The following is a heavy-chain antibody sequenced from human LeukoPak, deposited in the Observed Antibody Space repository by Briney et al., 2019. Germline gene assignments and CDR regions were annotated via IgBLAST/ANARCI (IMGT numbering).Heavy chain of an antibody. CDR2: IFSGGTT. Sequence: GGSLRLSCAASGFTFSNYAMSWVRQAPGKGLEWVSSIFSGGTTHYADSVKGRFTISRDNSKNTLFLQMNSLRAEDTAVYYCAKYFYDSSTYSFDYWGKGTLVTVSS. CDR3: AKYFYDSSTYSFDY. J-gene: IGHJ4*02. CDR1: GFTFSNYA. D-gene: IGHD3-22*01. V-gene: IGHV3-23*01.